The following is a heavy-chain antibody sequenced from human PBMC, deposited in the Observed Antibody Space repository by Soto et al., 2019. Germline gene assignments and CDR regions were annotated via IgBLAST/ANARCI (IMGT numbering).Heavy chain of an antibody. J-gene: IGHJ6*02. Sequence: SVKVSCKASGGTFSSYAISWVRQAPGQGLEWMGGIIPIFGTANYAQKFQGRVTITADESTSIAYMELSSLRSEDTAVYYCARDQPYDYKKESHSYYGMDVWGQGITVTVSS. CDR1: GGTFSSYA. CDR3: ARDQPYDYKKESHSYYGMDV. CDR2: IIPIFGTA. V-gene: IGHV1-69*13. D-gene: IGHD4-4*01.